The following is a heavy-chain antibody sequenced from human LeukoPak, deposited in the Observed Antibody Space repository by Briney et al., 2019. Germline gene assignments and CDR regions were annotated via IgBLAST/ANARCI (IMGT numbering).Heavy chain of an antibody. CDR1: GGTFSSYA. D-gene: IGHD3-10*01. CDR3: ARDYYGSGSYYKPFDY. J-gene: IGHJ4*02. Sequence: SVKVSCKASGGTFSSYAISWVRQAPGPGLEWMGGIIPIFGTANYAQKFQGRVTITADESTSTAYMELSSLRSEDTAVYYCARDYYGSGSYYKPFDYWGQGTLVTVSS. CDR2: IIPIFGTA. V-gene: IGHV1-69*13.